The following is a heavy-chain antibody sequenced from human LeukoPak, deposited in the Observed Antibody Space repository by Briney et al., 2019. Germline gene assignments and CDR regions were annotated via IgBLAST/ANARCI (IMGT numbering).Heavy chain of an antibody. CDR2: ISAYNGNT. D-gene: IGHD3-9*01. CDR3: ARDDPTYYDILTGYYEPFDY. J-gene: IGHJ4*02. Sequence: ASVKVSCKASGYTFTNYGISWVRQAPGQGLEWMGWISAYNGNTNYAQKLQGRVTMTTDTSTSTAYMELRSLRSDDTDVYYCARDDPTYYDILTGYYEPFDYWGQGTLVTVSS. CDR1: GYTFTNYG. V-gene: IGHV1-18*01.